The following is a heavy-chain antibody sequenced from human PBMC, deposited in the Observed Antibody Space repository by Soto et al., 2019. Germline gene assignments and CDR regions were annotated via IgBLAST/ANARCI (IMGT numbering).Heavy chain of an antibody. CDR3: AKDRVLLWLSAFDI. Sequence: GGSLRLSCSASGFTFSSYAMHWVRQAPGKGLEYVSAISSNGGSTYYADSVKGRFTISRDNSKNTLYLQMNSLRAEDTAVYYCAKDRVLLWLSAFDIWGQGTMVTVSS. D-gene: IGHD3-10*01. CDR1: GFTFSSYA. J-gene: IGHJ3*02. V-gene: IGHV3-64*04. CDR2: ISSNGGST.